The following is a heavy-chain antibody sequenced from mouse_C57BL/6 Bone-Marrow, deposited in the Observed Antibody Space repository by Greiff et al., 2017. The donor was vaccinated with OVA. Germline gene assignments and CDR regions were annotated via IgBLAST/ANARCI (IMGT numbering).Heavy chain of an antibody. V-gene: IGHV1-63*01. CDR3: ARRSYDGYYLFFDY. CDR2: IYPGGGST. J-gene: IGHJ2*01. CDR1: GYTFTNYW. Sequence: VQLQPSGAELVRPGTSVKMSCKASGYTFTNYWIGWAKQRPGHGLEWIGDIYPGGGSTNYNDKFKGKVTLTADKSSSTANMQFSSLTSEDSAIDYGARRSYDGYYLFFDYWGQSTTLTVSS. D-gene: IGHD2-3*01.